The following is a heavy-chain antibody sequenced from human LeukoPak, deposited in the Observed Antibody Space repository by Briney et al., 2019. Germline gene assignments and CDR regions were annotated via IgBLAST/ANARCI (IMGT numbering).Heavy chain of an antibody. CDR1: GGSISSYY. Sequence: PSETLSLTCTVSGGSISSYYWSWIRQRPGKGLEWIGYIYYSGSTNYNPSLKSRVTISVDTSKNQFSLKLSSVTAADTAVYYCSGATKNYYYGMDVWGQGTTVTVSS. CDR3: SGATKNYYYGMDV. CDR2: IYYSGST. V-gene: IGHV4-59*08. D-gene: IGHD1-26*01. J-gene: IGHJ6*02.